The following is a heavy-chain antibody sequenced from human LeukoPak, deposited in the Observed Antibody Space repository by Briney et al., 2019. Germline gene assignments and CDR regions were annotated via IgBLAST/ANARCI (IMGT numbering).Heavy chain of an antibody. Sequence: SETLSLTCSVAGGSISSGPYFWSCIRQSPGQGLECIGYIWPSGSTNYNPSLSGRVAISLDKSRNHFTLMVTAVTAADTAFYYCARKGPEHLPTYFDHWVRGILVTVPS. J-gene: IGHJ4*02. CDR1: GGSISSGPYF. D-gene: IGHD2-21*01. V-gene: IGHV4-30-2*06. CDR2: IWPSGST. CDR3: ARKGPEHLPTYFDH.